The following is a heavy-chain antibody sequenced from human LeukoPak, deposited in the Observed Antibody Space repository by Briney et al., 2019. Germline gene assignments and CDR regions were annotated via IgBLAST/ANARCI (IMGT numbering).Heavy chain of an antibody. J-gene: IGHJ4*02. CDR3: TTEGLLWFGESSPDSDY. CDR2: IKSKTDGGTT. Sequence: GGSLRLSCAASGFTFSNAWMSWVRQAPGKGLEWVGRIKSKTDGGTTDYAAPVKGRFTISRDDSKNTLYLQMNSLKTEDTAVYYCTTEGLLWFGESSPDSDYWGQGTLVTVSS. D-gene: IGHD3-10*01. V-gene: IGHV3-15*01. CDR1: GFTFSNAW.